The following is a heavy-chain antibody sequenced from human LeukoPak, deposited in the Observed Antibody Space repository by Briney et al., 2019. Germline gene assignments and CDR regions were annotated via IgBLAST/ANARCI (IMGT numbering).Heavy chain of an antibody. V-gene: IGHV4-39*01. CDR3: ARLGWEPTGRGYFDY. Sequence: PSETLSLTCTVSGGSISSSSYYWGWIRQPPGKGLEWIGSIYYSGSSYSKSSLKSRVTISVDTSKNQFSLNLNSVTAADTAVSYCARLGWEPTGRGYFDYWGQGTLVTVSS. D-gene: IGHD1-26*01. J-gene: IGHJ4*02. CDR2: IYYSGSS. CDR1: GGSISSSSYY.